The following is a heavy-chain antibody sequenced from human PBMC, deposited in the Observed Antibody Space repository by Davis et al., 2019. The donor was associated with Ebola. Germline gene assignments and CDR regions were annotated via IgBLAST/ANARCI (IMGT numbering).Heavy chain of an antibody. CDR1: GYSFTNYW. J-gene: IGHJ4*02. V-gene: IGHV5-51*01. CDR2: IYPGDSHT. CDR3: ARRFDTSAYYYVADY. Sequence: GESLKISCRGSGYSFTNYWIGWVRQMPGKGLEWMGIIYPGDSHTRYSPSFQGQVTISADNSIRTAYLQWSSLKASDTAIYYCARRFDTSAYYYVADYWGQGTPVTVSS. D-gene: IGHD3-22*01.